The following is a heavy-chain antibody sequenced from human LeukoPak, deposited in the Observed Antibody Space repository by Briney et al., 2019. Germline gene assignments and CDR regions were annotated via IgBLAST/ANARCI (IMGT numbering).Heavy chain of an antibody. D-gene: IGHD2-8*02. CDR3: ARDRSVGRLLGFDP. J-gene: IGHJ5*02. CDR2: IYYSGST. V-gene: IGHV4-61*01. Sequence: PSETLSLTCTVSGGSVSSGSDYWSWIRQPPGKELEWIGYIYYSGSTDYSPSLKSRVTISVDTSKNQFSLKLSSVTAADTAVYYCARDRSVGRLLGFDPWGQGTLVTVSS. CDR1: GGSVSSGSDY.